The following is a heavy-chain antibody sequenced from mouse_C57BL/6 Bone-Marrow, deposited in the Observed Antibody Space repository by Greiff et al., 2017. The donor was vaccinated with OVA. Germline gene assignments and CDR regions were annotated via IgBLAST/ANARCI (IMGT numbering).Heavy chain of an antibody. V-gene: IGHV12-3*01. Sequence: VQLQQSGPGLVKPSQSLFLTCSITGFPITSGYYWIWIRQSPGKPLEWMGYITHSGETFYNPSLQSPISITRETSKNQFFLQLNSVTTEDTAMYYCAGVYDYDGYYFDYWGQGTTLTVSS. CDR1: GFPITSGYY. CDR2: ITHSGET. D-gene: IGHD2-4*01. CDR3: AGVYDYDGYYFDY. J-gene: IGHJ2*01.